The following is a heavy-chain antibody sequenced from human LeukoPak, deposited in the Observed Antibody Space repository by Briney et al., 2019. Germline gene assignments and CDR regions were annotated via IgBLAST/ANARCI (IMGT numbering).Heavy chain of an antibody. V-gene: IGHV1-69*13. CDR2: IIPIFGTA. CDR3: ARGGGSSWDSFDP. Sequence: GASVKVSCKASGGTFSSYAISWVRQAPGQGLEWMGGIIPIFGTANYAQKFQGRVTITADESTSTAYMELSSLRSEDTAVYYCARGGGSSWDSFDPWGQGTLVAVSS. J-gene: IGHJ5*02. D-gene: IGHD6-13*01. CDR1: GGTFSSYA.